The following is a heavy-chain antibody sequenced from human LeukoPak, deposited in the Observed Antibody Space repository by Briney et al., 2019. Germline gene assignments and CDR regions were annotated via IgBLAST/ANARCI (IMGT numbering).Heavy chain of an antibody. Sequence: PGGSLRLSCEASGITLNSYWMSWVRQAPGKGLEWMANINQDGSEKYYVDSVEGRFTISRDNANNSLYLQMNSLRAEDTAVYYCAELGITMIGGVWGKGTTVTISS. V-gene: IGHV3-7*01. J-gene: IGHJ6*04. CDR1: GITLNSYW. CDR3: AELGITMIGGV. CDR2: INQDGSEK. D-gene: IGHD3-10*02.